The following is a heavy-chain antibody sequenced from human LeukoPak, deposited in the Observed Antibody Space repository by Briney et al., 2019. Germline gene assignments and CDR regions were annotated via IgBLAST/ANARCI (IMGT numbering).Heavy chain of an antibody. D-gene: IGHD1-7*01. CDR3: ARDHSNWNYAPDF. Sequence: ASVRVSCKASGYTFARYGISWVRQAPGQGLQWLGWISASNGNTNYAQKFRDRVTMSTDTSTGTAYLDVRSLTSDDTAVYYCARDHSNWNYAPDFWGQGTLVIVSS. CDR1: GYTFARYG. V-gene: IGHV1-18*01. CDR2: ISASNGNT. J-gene: IGHJ4*02.